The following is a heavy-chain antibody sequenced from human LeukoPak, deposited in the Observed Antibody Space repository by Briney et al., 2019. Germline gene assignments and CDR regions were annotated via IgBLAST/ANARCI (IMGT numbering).Heavy chain of an antibody. CDR2: IKQDGSEK. Sequence: GGSLRPSCAASGFTFSSYWMSWVRQAPGKGLEWVANIKQDGSEKYYVDSVKGRFTISRDNAKNSLYLQMNSLRAEDTAVYYCASQYYYDSSGYYSRALDAFDIWGQGTMVTVSS. D-gene: IGHD3-22*01. J-gene: IGHJ3*02. V-gene: IGHV3-7*01. CDR1: GFTFSSYW. CDR3: ASQYYYDSSGYYSRALDAFDI.